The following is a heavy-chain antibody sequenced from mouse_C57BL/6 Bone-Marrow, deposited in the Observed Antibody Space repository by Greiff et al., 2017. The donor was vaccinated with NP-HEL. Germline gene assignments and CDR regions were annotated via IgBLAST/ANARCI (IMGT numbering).Heavy chain of an antibody. V-gene: IGHV1-59*01. CDR3: ARRYYGSSYDGYWYFDV. J-gene: IGHJ1*03. CDR1: GYTFTSYW. Sequence: QVQLQQPGAELVRPGTSVKLSCKASGYTFTSYWMHWVKQRPGQGLEWIGVIDPSDSYTNYNQKFKGKATLTVDTSSSTAYMQLSSLTSEDSAVYDCARRYYGSSYDGYWYFDVWGTGTTVTVSS. CDR2: IDPSDSYT. D-gene: IGHD1-1*01.